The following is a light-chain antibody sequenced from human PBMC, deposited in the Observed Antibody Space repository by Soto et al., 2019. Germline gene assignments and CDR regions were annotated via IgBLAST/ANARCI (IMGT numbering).Light chain of an antibody. CDR2: FAS. CDR1: QTVSNN. V-gene: IGKV3-15*01. Sequence: ERVMTQFPATLSVSPGAKATLSCRASQTVSNNLAWYQQKPGQAPRLLIYFASTRATGVPARFSGSGSGTEFTLTISNLQSEDSAVYXXXHYNEWPLTFGGGTKLETK. CDR3: XHYNEWPLT. J-gene: IGKJ4*01.